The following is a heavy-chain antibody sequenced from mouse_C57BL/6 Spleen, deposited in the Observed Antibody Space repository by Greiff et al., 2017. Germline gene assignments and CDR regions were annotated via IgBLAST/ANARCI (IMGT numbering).Heavy chain of an antibody. V-gene: IGHV1-85*01. CDR3: ARSSYAMDY. Sequence: QVQLQQSGPDLVKPGASVKLSCKASGYTFTSYDINWVKQRPGQGLEWIGWLYPRDGSSKYNEKFKVKATLTVGTSSSTAYMELHSLTSEDSAVYFCARSSYAMDYWGQGTSVTVSS. CDR2: LYPRDGSS. CDR1: GYTFTSYD. J-gene: IGHJ4*01.